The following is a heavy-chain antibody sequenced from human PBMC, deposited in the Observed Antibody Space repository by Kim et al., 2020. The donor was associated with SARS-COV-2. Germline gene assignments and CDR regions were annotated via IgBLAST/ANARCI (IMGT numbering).Heavy chain of an antibody. CDR1: GFTFSDYG. Sequence: GGSLRLSCAASGFTFSDYGMHWVRQAPGKGLEWVAVISYDGSNEYYADSVKGRFTISRDNSKNALYLQMNSLRPEDTAVYYCAKVGPHYGDSPWGQGTLVTVSS. CDR3: AKVGPHYGDSP. D-gene: IGHD4-17*01. V-gene: IGHV3-30*18. J-gene: IGHJ4*02. CDR2: ISYDGSNE.